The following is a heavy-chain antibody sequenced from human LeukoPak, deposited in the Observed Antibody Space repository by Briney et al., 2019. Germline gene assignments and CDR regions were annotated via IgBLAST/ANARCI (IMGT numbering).Heavy chain of an antibody. CDR1: GGSISSSSYY. CDR2: IYYSGST. CDR3: ARGLGELSSYRHFDY. D-gene: IGHD3-16*02. V-gene: IGHV4-39*01. Sequence: SETLSLTCTVSGGSISSSSYYWGWIRQPPGKGLEWIGSIYYSGSTYYNPSLKSRVTTSVDTSKNQFSLKLSSVTAADTAVYYCARGLGELSSYRHFDYWGQGTLVTVSS. J-gene: IGHJ4*02.